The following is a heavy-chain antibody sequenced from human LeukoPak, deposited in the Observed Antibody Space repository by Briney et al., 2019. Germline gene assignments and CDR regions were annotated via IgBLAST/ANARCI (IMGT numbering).Heavy chain of an antibody. CDR1: GGSFSGYY. CDR2: INHSGST. Sequence: SETLSLTCAVSGGSFSGYYWSWIRQPPGKGLEWIGEINHSGSTNYNPSLKSRVTISVDTSKTQFSLKLSSVTAADTAVYYCARHISRDWWSQRGYGAFDIWGQGTMVTVSS. CDR3: ARHISRDWWSQRGYGAFDI. J-gene: IGHJ3*02. V-gene: IGHV4-34*01. D-gene: IGHD2-8*02.